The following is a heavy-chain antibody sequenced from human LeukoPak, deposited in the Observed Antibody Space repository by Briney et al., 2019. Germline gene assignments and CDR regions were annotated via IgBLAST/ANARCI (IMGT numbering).Heavy chain of an antibody. CDR3: ARHLLQDYGGSDAFDI. CDR1: GGSISSYY. CDR2: IYYSGST. J-gene: IGHJ3*02. Sequence: PSETLSLTCTVSGGSISSYYWSWIRQPPGKGLEWIGYIYYSGSTNYNPSLKSRVTISVDTSKNQFSLKLSSVTAADTAVYYCARHLLQDYGGSDAFDIWGQGTMVTVSS. D-gene: IGHD4-23*01. V-gene: IGHV4-59*08.